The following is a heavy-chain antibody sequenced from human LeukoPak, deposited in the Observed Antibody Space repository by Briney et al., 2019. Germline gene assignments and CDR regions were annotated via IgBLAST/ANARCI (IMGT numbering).Heavy chain of an antibody. V-gene: IGHV1-2*02. CDR1: GYTFTGYY. CDR2: INPNSGGT. J-gene: IGHJ4*02. CDR3: TSALGSDY. Sequence: ASVKVSCKASGYTFTGYYVHWLRQAPGQGLEWMGWINPNSGGTNYAQKFQGRVTMTRDTSITTAYMELSSLRSDDTAMYYCTSALGSDYWGQGTLVTVSS. D-gene: IGHD1-26*01.